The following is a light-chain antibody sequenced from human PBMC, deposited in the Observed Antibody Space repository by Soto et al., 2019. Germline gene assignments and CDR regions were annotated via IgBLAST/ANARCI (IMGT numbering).Light chain of an antibody. CDR2: GAS. J-gene: IGKJ3*01. Sequence: IVLTQSPGTLSLTPGERATLYCRASQSVSSSYLAWYQQKPGQAPRLLIYGASSRATGIPDRFSGSGSGTDFTLTISRLEPEDSAVYYCQQYGSSPPFTFGPGTRVDIK. CDR3: QQYGSSPPFT. CDR1: QSVSSSY. V-gene: IGKV3-20*01.